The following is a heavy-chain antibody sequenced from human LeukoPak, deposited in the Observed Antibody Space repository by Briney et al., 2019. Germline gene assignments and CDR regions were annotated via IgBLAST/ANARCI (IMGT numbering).Heavy chain of an antibody. V-gene: IGHV4-4*02. CDR3: AKSNGYGLIDI. D-gene: IGHD3-22*01. CDR1: GGSISSSNW. J-gene: IGHJ3*02. CDR2: IYHSGST. Sequence: SETLSLTCAVSGGSISSSNWWSWVRQPPGKGLECIGEIYHSGSTNYNPSLKSRVTISLDTSRNQFSLKLNSVTAADTAVYYCAKSNGYGLIDIWGQGTMVTVSS.